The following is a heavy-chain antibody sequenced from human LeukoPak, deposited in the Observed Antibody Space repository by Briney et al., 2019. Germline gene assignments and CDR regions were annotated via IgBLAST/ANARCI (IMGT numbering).Heavy chain of an antibody. Sequence: ASVKVSCKTSGYTFTTYYIHWVRQAPGQGLEWMGIINPSGGSTSSAQKFQGRVTMTRDTSSNTVYMELSSLRSEDTAVYYCARGRNLEWFDYWGQGTLVTVSS. CDR3: ARGRNLEWFDY. CDR1: GYTFTTYY. J-gene: IGHJ5*01. V-gene: IGHV1-46*01. CDR2: INPSGGST. D-gene: IGHD3-3*01.